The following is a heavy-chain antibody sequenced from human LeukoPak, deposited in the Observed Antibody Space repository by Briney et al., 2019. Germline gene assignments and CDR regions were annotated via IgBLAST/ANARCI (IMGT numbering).Heavy chain of an antibody. D-gene: IGHD3-22*01. J-gene: IGHJ4*02. CDR3: AREANYDGSGYYSRDHYFDY. Sequence: PGRSLRLSCAASGVTFSSYAMNWVRQAPGKGLEWVAVISYDGSNKYYADSVKGRFTISRDNSKNTLYLQMNSLRAEDTAVYFCAREANYDGSGYYSRDHYFDYWGQGTLVTVSS. CDR1: GVTFSSYA. V-gene: IGHV3-30-3*01. CDR2: ISYDGSNK.